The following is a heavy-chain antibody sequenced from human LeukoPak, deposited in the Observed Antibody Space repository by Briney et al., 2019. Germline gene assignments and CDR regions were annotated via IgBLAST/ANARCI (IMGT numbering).Heavy chain of an antibody. Sequence: GGSLRLSCAASGFTFSTHAMNWVRQAPGKGLEWVAVISDDGRHNYYADSVKGRFTISRDNSKSTLYLQMNSLRDDDSAAYFCARVYLERLTAGYFDHWGQGTQVTVS. D-gene: IGHD2-8*01. CDR2: ISDDGRHN. CDR3: ARVYLERLTAGYFDH. J-gene: IGHJ4*02. V-gene: IGHV3-30*04. CDR1: GFTFSTHA.